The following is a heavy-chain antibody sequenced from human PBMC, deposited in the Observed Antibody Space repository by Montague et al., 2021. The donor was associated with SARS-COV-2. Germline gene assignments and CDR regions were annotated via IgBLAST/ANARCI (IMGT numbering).Heavy chain of an antibody. CDR2: IKHDGSEK. J-gene: IGHJ6*02. V-gene: IGHV3-7*01. CDR1: RFTFSDFW. Sequence: SLSLSLSASRFTFSDFWMNWVRQAPGKGLEWVADIKHDGSEKSYVDSVEGRFTISRDNAKNSLYLQMNSLRAEDTAVYYCARGSTGWYAIFGHYGMDVWGQGTTVTVSS. CDR3: ARGSTGWYAIFGHYGMDV. D-gene: IGHD6-19*01.